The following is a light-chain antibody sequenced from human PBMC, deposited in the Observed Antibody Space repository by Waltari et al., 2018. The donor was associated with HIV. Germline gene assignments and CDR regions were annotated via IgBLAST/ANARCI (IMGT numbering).Light chain of an antibody. CDR3: SSYTNRATLL. J-gene: IGLJ2*01. CDR2: EVS. V-gene: IGLV2-14*01. Sequence: QSALTQPASVSGSPGQSITRSCTGSRSDVGASNFVSWYQHHPGQTPKLIIYEVSNRPSGVSYRFSGSKSVNTASLTISGLQADDEADYYCSSYTNRATLLFGGGTRLTVL. CDR1: RSDVGASNF.